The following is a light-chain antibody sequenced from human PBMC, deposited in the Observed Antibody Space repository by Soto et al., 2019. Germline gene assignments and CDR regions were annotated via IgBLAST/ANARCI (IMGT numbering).Light chain of an antibody. CDR1: RSNIGRNF. V-gene: IGLV1-47*01. CDR3: AAWDDTLDAQV. Sequence: QSVLTQSPSASGTPGQRVTISCSGSRSNIGRNFAYWYQHVPGTAPRLLIQRNNERPSVVPDRFSGSKSGTSVSLAISGLRSDDEATYYCAAWDDTLDAQVFGGGTQLTVL. J-gene: IGLJ3*02. CDR2: RNN.